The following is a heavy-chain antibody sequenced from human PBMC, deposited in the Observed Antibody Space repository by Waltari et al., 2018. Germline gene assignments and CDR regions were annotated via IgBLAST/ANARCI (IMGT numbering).Heavy chain of an antibody. CDR3: ARDRELRGHAFDI. V-gene: IGHV3-66*02. CDR1: GFTVSSNY. CDR2: IYSGGST. D-gene: IGHD1-26*01. Sequence: EVQLVESGGGLVQPGGSLRLSCAASGFTVSSNYMSWVRQAPGKGLEWGSVIYSGGSTYYADSVKGRFTISRDNSKNTLYLQMNSLRAEDTAVYYCARDRELRGHAFDIWGQGTMVTVSS. J-gene: IGHJ3*02.